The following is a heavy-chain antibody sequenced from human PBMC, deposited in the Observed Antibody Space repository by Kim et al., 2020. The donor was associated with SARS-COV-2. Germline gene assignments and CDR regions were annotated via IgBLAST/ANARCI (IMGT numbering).Heavy chain of an antibody. Sequence: GGSLRLSCAASGFTVNDAWMSWVRQAPGKGLEWVGQIKNEIGGGTTNYAAPVKDRFTISRDNSKNTLYLQMNRLKIGDTGVYSCAATRPGRLGGLDVWGQGTTVTVSS. J-gene: IGHJ6*02. CDR3: AATRPGRLGGLDV. D-gene: IGHD2-2*01. V-gene: IGHV3-15*01. CDR1: GFTVNDAW. CDR2: IKNEIGGGTT.